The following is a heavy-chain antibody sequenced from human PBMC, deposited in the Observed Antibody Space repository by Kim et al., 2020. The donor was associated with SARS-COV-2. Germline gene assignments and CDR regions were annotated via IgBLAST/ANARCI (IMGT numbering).Heavy chain of an antibody. CDR1: GGSISGANW. V-gene: IGHV4-4*02. Sequence: SETLSLTCAVSGGSISGANWWTWVRQPPGKGLEWIGEIHHSGSANYNPSLKSRVTISVDKSKKLFSVKLTSVTAADSAVYYCARDWRSSGWYGLDYWGQG. CDR3: ARDWRSSGWYGLDY. J-gene: IGHJ4*02. CDR2: IHHSGSA. D-gene: IGHD6-19*01.